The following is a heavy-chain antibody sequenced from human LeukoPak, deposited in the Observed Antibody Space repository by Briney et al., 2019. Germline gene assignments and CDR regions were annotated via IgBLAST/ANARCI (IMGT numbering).Heavy chain of an antibody. Sequence: GASVKVSCKASGYTSTSYGISWVRQAPGQGLEWMGWISAYNGNTNYAQKLQGRVTMTTDTSTSTAYMELRSLRSDDTAVYYCARVPELDYGGGMDVWGKGTTVTVSS. CDR1: GYTSTSYG. J-gene: IGHJ6*04. CDR3: ARVPELDYGGGMDV. D-gene: IGHD4-23*01. V-gene: IGHV1-18*04. CDR2: ISAYNGNT.